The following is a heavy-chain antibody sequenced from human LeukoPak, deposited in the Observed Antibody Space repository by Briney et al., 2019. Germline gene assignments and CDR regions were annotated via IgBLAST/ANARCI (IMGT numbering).Heavy chain of an antibody. J-gene: IGHJ4*02. Sequence: GGSLRLSCAASGFTVSSNYMSWVRQAPGKGLEWVSVIYSGGSTYYAGSVKGRFTISRDNSKNTLYLQMNSLRAEDTAVYYCARNPRYNWNYVEYWGQGTLVTVSS. V-gene: IGHV3-53*01. CDR3: ARNPRYNWNYVEY. D-gene: IGHD1-20*01. CDR2: IYSGGST. CDR1: GFTVSSNY.